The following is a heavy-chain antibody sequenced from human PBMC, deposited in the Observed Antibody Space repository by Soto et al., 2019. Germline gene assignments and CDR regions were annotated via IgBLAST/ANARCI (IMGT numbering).Heavy chain of an antibody. CDR3: ARVGESWSYIPSLDY. J-gene: IGHJ4*02. D-gene: IGHD1-26*01. CDR2: IIPIFGTA. CDR1: GGTFSSYA. Sequence: QVQLVQSGAEVKKPGSSVKVSCQASGGTFSSYAISWVRQAPGQGLEWMGGIIPIFGTANYAQKFQGRVTITADESTNTAYIELRGLRYDDTAVYDCARVGESWSYIPSLDYWGQGTLVTVSS. V-gene: IGHV1-69*01.